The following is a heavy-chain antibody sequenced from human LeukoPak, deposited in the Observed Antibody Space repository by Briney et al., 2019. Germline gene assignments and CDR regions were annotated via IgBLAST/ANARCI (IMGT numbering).Heavy chain of an antibody. CDR3: ARGIFRRTAYYFDY. CDR2: INHSGST. J-gene: IGHJ4*02. D-gene: IGHD1-14*01. V-gene: IGHV4-34*01. CDR1: GGSFSGYY. Sequence: SETLSLTCAVYGGSFSGYYWSWIRQPPGKGLEWIGEINHSGSTNYNPSLKSRVAISVDTSKNQFSLKLSSVTAADTAVYYCARGIFRRTAYYFDYWGQGTLVTVSS.